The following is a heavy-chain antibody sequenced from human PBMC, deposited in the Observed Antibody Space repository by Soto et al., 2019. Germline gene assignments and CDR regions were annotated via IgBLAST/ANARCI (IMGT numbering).Heavy chain of an antibody. CDR2: IIPIFGTA. CDR3: ARAGSPSSRSYYYYGMDV. J-gene: IGHJ6*02. D-gene: IGHD6-6*01. V-gene: IGHV1-69*06. Sequence: SVKVSCKASGGTFSSYATSWERQAPGQGLEWMGGIIPIFGTANYAQKFQGRVTITADKSTSTAYMELSSLRSEDTAVYYCARAGSPSSRSYYYYGMDVWGHGTTVSSSS. CDR1: GGTFSSYA.